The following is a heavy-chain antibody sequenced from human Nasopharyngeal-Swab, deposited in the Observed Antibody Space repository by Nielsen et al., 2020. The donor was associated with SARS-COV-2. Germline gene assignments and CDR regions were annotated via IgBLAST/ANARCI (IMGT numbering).Heavy chain of an antibody. CDR3: AKGGRSVRGRFYGMDV. CDR2: IWYDGTNK. CDR1: GFTFRNYD. J-gene: IGHJ6*02. V-gene: IGHV3-30*02. Sequence: GESLKISCAASGFTFRNYDMHWVRQAPGKGLEWVANIWYDGTNKYYADSVKGRFTISRDNSKNTLYLQMNSLRAEDTAVYYCAKGGRSVRGRFYGMDVWGQGTTVTVSS. D-gene: IGHD3-10*01.